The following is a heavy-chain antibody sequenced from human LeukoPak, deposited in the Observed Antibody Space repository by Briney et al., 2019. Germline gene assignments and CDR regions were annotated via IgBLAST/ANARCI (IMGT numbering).Heavy chain of an antibody. CDR1: GYSFTSGHY. CDR3: ARYCSSTSCILRGFDY. V-gene: IGHV4-38-2*01. D-gene: IGHD2-2*01. Sequence: PSETLSLTCPVSGYSFTSGHYLGWIRQPPGKGLEWIGNIYHTGSTHYNPSLKSRVTISVDTSKNQFSLKLSSVTAADTAVYYCARYCSSTSCILRGFDYWGQGTLVTVSS. J-gene: IGHJ4*02. CDR2: IYHTGST.